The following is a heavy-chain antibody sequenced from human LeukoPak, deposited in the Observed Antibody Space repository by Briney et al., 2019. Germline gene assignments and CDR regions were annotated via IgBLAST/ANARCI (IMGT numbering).Heavy chain of an antibody. Sequence: GGSLRLSCAASGFTFSSYWMTWVRQAPGKGLEWVAHVKPDGSEKSYVDSVKGRFTISRDNAQNSLYLQMNSLRAEDTAVYYCARDSIVVVPAAYYYYGMDVWGQGTTVTVSS. CDR3: ARDSIVVVPAAYYYYGMDV. CDR1: GFTFSSYW. D-gene: IGHD2-2*01. J-gene: IGHJ6*02. CDR2: VKPDGSEK. V-gene: IGHV3-7*01.